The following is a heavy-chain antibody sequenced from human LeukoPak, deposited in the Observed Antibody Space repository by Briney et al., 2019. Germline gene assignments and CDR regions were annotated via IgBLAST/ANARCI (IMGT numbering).Heavy chain of an antibody. J-gene: IGHJ5*02. V-gene: IGHV4-34*01. D-gene: IGHD6-19*01. CDR3: ARHIAVAGTAPS. CDR2: INHSGST. Sequence: SETLSLTCAVYGGSFSGYYWSWIRQPPGKGLEWIGEINHSGSTNYNPSLKSRVTISVDTSKNQFSLKLSSVIAADTAVYYCARHIAVAGTAPSWGQGTLVTVSS. CDR1: GGSFSGYY.